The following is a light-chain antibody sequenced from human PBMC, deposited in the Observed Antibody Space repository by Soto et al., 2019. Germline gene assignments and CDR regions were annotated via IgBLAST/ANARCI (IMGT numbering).Light chain of an antibody. V-gene: IGKV4-1*01. CDR1: QSVLYSSNNKNY. J-gene: IGKJ4*01. Sequence: DIVMTQSPDSLAVSLGERATINCKSSQSVLYSSNNKNYLAWYQQKPGQPPKLLIYWASTRQFGVPDRFSGSGSGTDFTLIISSLQAEDVEIYYCQQYYSPPVTFGGGTKVEIK. CDR2: WAS. CDR3: QQYYSPPVT.